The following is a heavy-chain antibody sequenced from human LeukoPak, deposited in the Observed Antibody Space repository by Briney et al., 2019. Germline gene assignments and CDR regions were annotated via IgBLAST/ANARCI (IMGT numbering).Heavy chain of an antibody. Sequence: SETLSLTCAVSGYSISSNNYWGWIRQPPGKGLEWIGSIYHTGIIYYNPSLKSRVTISVDTSKNQFSLKLSSVTTADTAVYYCARPRVGPTKGFDYWGRGTLVTVSS. CDR1: GYSISSNNY. V-gene: IGHV4-38-2*01. J-gene: IGHJ4*02. CDR2: IYHTGII. CDR3: ARPRVGPTKGFDY. D-gene: IGHD1-26*01.